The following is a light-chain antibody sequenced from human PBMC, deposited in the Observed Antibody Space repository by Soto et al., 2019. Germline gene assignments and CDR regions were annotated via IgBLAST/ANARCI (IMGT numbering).Light chain of an antibody. CDR2: AAS. CDR1: QSVSSSY. V-gene: IGKV3-20*01. J-gene: IGKJ1*01. Sequence: EIVLTQSPGTRSFSPGERATLSCRASQSVSSSYLAWYQQKPGQAPRLFIYAASSRATGIPDRFSGAGSGTDFTLTISRLEPEDFAVYYCQHYGSSPRAFGLGTKVEIK. CDR3: QHYGSSPRA.